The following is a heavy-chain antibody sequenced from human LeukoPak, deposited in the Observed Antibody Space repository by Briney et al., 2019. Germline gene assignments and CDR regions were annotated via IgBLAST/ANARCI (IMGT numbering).Heavy chain of an antibody. V-gene: IGHV3-23*01. D-gene: IGHD6-19*01. CDR3: AKGGAMADKYYRE. CDR1: GFTFSSYA. Sequence: GGSLRLSCAASGFTFSSYAMRWVRQAPGKGLEWVSSTTDSGSRTYYADSVKGRFTIYRDNSKNMLYLQMNSLRAEDTDVYYCAKGGAMADKYYREWGQGTLVTVSS. J-gene: IGHJ1*01. CDR2: TTDSGSRT.